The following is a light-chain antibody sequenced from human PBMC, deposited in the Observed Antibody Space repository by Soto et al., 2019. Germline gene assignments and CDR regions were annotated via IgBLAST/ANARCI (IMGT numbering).Light chain of an antibody. V-gene: IGKV4-1*01. CDR3: QQYESTPPT. Sequence: DIVMTQSPDSLAVSLGERATINCKSSQSVLYSSNNKNYLAWYQQRPGQPPKLLIYWASTRESGVPDRFSGSGSGTDFNLTITSLPAEDVAVYYCQQYESTPPTFGQGTKLEIK. CDR2: WAS. CDR1: QSVLYSSNNKNY. J-gene: IGKJ2*01.